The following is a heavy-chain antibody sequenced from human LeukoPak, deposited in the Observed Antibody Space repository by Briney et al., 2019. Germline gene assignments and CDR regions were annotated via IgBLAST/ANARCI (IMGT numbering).Heavy chain of an antibody. D-gene: IGHD6-19*01. V-gene: IGHV4-61*02. CDR2: IYTSGST. Sequence: PSETLSLTFTVSGGSISSGSYYWSWIRQPAGKGLEWIGRIYTSGSTNYNPSLKSRVTISVDTSKNQFSLKLSSVTAADTAVYYCARWTPGYSSGFDYWGQGTLVTVSS. J-gene: IGHJ4*02. CDR3: ARWTPGYSSGFDY. CDR1: GGSISSGSYY.